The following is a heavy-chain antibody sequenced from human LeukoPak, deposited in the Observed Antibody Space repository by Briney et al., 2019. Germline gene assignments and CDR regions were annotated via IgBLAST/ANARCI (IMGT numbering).Heavy chain of an antibody. CDR2: ISGSGGST. CDR1: GFTLSSYA. J-gene: IGHJ4*02. CDR3: AKFLVYAIPRNYFDY. V-gene: IGHV3-23*01. D-gene: IGHD2-8*01. Sequence: GGSLRLSCAASGFTLSSYAMSWVRQAPGKGLEWVSAISGSGGSTYYADSVKGRFTISRDNSKNTLYLQMNSLRAEDTAVYYCAKFLVYAIPRNYFDYWGQGTLVTVSS.